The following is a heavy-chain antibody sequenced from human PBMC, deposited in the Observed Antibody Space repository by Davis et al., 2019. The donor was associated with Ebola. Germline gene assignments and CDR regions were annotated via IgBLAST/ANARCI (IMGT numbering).Heavy chain of an antibody. D-gene: IGHD6-6*01. Sequence: PSETLSLTCAVSGGSISSNNWWSWVRQPPGKGLEWIGEIYHNGSTNYNPSLKSRVIISVDKSKNQFSLKLTSVTAADTAIYYCARAGPDSSSERNYYYGMDVWGQGTTVTVSS. CDR3: ARAGPDSSSERNYYYGMDV. CDR2: IYHNGST. CDR1: GGSISSNNW. J-gene: IGHJ6*02. V-gene: IGHV4-4*02.